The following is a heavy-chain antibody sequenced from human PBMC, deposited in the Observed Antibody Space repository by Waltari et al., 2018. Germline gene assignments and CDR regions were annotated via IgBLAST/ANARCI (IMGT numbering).Heavy chain of an antibody. V-gene: IGHV1-69*05. CDR2: IIPILGTA. D-gene: IGHD5-12*01. Sequence: QVQLVQSGAEVKKPGSSGQVSCKASGGTFSSYAISWVRQAPGQGLEWMGGIIPILGTANYAQKFQGRVTITTDESTSTAYTELSSLRSEDTAVYYCARLVQGGYTNDAFDIWGQGTMVTVSS. CDR1: GGTFSSYA. CDR3: ARLVQGGYTNDAFDI. J-gene: IGHJ3*02.